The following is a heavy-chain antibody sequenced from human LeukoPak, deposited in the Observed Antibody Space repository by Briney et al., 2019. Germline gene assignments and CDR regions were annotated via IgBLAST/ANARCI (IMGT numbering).Heavy chain of an antibody. Sequence: PGGSLRLSCAASGFTFRSYSMNWVRQAPGKGLGWVSSISSSSSYIYYADSVKGRFTISRDNAKNSLYLQMNSLRAEDTAVYYCARVVGAAALNWFDPWGQGTLVTVSS. J-gene: IGHJ5*02. D-gene: IGHD6-13*01. CDR1: GFTFRSYS. V-gene: IGHV3-21*01. CDR2: ISSSSSYI. CDR3: ARVVGAAALNWFDP.